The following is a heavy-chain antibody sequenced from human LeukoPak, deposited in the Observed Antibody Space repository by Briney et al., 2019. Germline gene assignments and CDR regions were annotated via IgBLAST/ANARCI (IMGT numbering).Heavy chain of an antibody. CDR3: ARDGLAYCGGDCPSDAFDI. Sequence: SVKVSCKASGGTFSSYAISWVRQALGQGLEWMGRIIPIFGTANYAQKFQGRVTITTDESTSTAYMELSSLRSEDPAVYYCARDGLAYCGGDCPSDAFDIWGQGTMVTVSS. CDR1: GGTFSSYA. V-gene: IGHV1-69*05. J-gene: IGHJ3*02. D-gene: IGHD2-21*02. CDR2: IIPIFGTA.